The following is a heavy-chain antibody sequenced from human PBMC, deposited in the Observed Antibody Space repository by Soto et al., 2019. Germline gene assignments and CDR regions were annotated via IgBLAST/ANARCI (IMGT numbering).Heavy chain of an antibody. CDR3: AREKIKSGYSYGHNWFDP. V-gene: IGHV3-21*01. Sequence: GGSLRLSCAASGFTFSSYSMNWVRQAPGKGLEWVSSISSSSSYIYYADSVKGRFTISRDNAKNSLYLQMNSLRAEDTAVYYCAREKIKSGYSYGHNWFDPWGQGTLVTVSS. CDR1: GFTFSSYS. D-gene: IGHD5-18*01. J-gene: IGHJ5*02. CDR2: ISSSSSYI.